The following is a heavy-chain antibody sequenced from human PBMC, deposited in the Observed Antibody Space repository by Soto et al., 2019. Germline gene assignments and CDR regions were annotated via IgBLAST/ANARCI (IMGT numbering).Heavy chain of an antibody. D-gene: IGHD4-17*01. Sequence: QVQLQESGPELVKPSQTLSLTCTVSGGSISSGDYYWSWSRQPPGKGLEWIGYIYYSGSTYYNPSLKSRVTISADTSKNQFSLKLSSVTAADTAVYYCARSLPSTVTTHWGQGTLVTVSS. CDR3: ARSLPSTVTTH. CDR2: IYYSGST. V-gene: IGHV4-30-4*01. CDR1: GGSISSGDYY. J-gene: IGHJ4*02.